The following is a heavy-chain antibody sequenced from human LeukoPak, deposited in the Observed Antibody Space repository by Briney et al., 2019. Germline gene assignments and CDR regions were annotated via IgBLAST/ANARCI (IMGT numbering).Heavy chain of an antibody. D-gene: IGHD6-13*01. J-gene: IGHJ4*02. V-gene: IGHV3-74*01. Sequence: GGFLRLSCAASGFTFSSYWMHWVRQAPGKGLVWVSLIISDGSSTSYADSVKGRFTISRDNAKNTLYLQMNSLRAEDTAVYYCARDTGYSINYWGQGTLVTVSS. CDR2: IISDGSST. CDR3: ARDTGYSINY. CDR1: GFTFSSYW.